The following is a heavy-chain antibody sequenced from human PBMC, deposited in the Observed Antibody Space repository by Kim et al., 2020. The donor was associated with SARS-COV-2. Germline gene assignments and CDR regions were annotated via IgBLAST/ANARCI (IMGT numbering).Heavy chain of an antibody. J-gene: IGHJ4*02. V-gene: IGHV3-33*01. CDR3: ARDGYNRGWYELDY. CDR1: GFSFRNFA. Sequence: GGSLRLSCAASGFSFRNFAMHWVRQAPGKGLEWVAVIWYDGSKAYYGASMKGRFTISRDNSNNTLYLQMNSLRGEDTAVYYCARDGYNRGWYELDYWGQGVLVTVSS. D-gene: IGHD6-19*01. CDR2: IWYDGSKA.